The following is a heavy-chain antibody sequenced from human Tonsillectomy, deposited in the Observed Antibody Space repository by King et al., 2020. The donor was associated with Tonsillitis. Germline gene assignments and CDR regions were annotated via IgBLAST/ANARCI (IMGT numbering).Heavy chain of an antibody. Sequence: QLQESGPGLVRPSETLSLTCTVSGASVTSGGYYWSWIRQPPGKGLEWIGGIYHGGSADYNPALESRVTMSVDTSKNQFSLKLSPVTAADTSVYYCARGVDYGHNSTDFWGQGTLVTVSS. CDR3: ARGVDYGHNSTDF. J-gene: IGHJ4*02. D-gene: IGHD4-23*01. CDR2: IYHGGSA. CDR1: GASVTSGGYY. V-gene: IGHV4-61*08.